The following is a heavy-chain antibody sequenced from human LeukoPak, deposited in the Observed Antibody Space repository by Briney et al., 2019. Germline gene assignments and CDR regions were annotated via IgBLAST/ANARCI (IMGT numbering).Heavy chain of an antibody. J-gene: IGHJ4*02. V-gene: IGHV1-3*01. D-gene: IGHD1-26*01. CDR2: INAGNGNT. CDR1: GYTFTSYA. Sequence: GASVKVSCKASGYTFTSYAMHWVRQAPGQRLEWMGWINAGNGNTKYSQNFQGRVTFTRDTSASTAYMELSSLRSEDTAVYYCTSDPTFYSGRYCFDYWGQGTLVTVSS. CDR3: TSDPTFYSGRYCFDY.